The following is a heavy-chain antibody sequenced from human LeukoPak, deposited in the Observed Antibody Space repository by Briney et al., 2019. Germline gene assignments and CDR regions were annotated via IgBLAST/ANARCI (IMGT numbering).Heavy chain of an antibody. CDR3: ARAPHPRQLWYPPLFDY. CDR1: GFTFSGYS. J-gene: IGHJ4*02. CDR2: ISSSSSYI. V-gene: IGHV3-21*01. Sequence: GGSLRLSCAASGFTFSGYSMNWVRQAPGKGLEWVSSISSSSSYIYYADSVKGRFTISRDNAKNSLYLQMNSLRAEDTAVYYCARAPHPRQLWYPPLFDYWGQGTLVTVSS. D-gene: IGHD5-18*01.